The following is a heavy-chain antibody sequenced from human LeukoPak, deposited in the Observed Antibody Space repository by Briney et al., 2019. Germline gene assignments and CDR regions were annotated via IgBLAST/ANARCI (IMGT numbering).Heavy chain of an antibody. D-gene: IGHD3-3*01. V-gene: IGHV3-30*02. CDR2: IRYDGSNK. CDR3: AKGDMYDFWIGY. J-gene: IGHJ4*02. CDR1: GFTFSSYG. Sequence: PGGSLRLSCAAAGFTFSSYGMHWVRQAPGKGLEWVAFIRYDGSNKYYADSVKGRFTISRDNSKNTLYLQMNSLRAEDTAVYYCAKGDMYDFWIGYWGQGTLVTVSS.